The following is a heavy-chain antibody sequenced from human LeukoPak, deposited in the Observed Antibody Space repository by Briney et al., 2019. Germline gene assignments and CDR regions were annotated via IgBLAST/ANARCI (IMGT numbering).Heavy chain of an antibody. CDR2: IYYSGST. D-gene: IGHD2-15*01. CDR3: ARAYCSGGSCYSDFDY. CDR1: GGSISSSSYY. J-gene: IGHJ4*02. Sequence: KASETLSLTCTVSGGSISSSSYYWGWIRQPPGKGLEWIGSIYYSGSTYYNPSLKSRVTISVDTSKNQFSLKLSSVTAADTAVYYCARAYCSGGSCYSDFDYWGQGTLVTVSS. V-gene: IGHV4-39*01.